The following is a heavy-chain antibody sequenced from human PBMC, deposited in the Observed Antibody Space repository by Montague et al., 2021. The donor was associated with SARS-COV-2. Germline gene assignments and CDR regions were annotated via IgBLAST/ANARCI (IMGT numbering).Heavy chain of an antibody. CDR3: SRGYCGGGSCYVFDY. J-gene: IGHJ4*02. Sequence: CAISGDSVVGHRAASDWHRHSPGRHLELLGSTYYRSKWYNDYAVSVEGRITINPDTSKNQFSLQLKSVTPEDTAVYYCSRGYCGGGSCYVFDYWGQGTLVTVSS. D-gene: IGHD2-15*01. CDR2: TYYRSKWYN. V-gene: IGHV6-1*01. CDR1: GDSVVGHRAA.